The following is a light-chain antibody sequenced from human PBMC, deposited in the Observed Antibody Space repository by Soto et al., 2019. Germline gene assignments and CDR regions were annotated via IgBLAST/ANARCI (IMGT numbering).Light chain of an antibody. CDR2: GAS. CDR1: QSVSSSY. Sequence: EIVLTQSPCTLSLSPGERATLSCRASQSVSSSYLAWYQQKPGQAPRLLIYGASSRATGIPDRFSGSGSGTDFTLTISRQEPEDFAVYYCQQYGSSPKTFGQGTKVEIK. V-gene: IGKV3-20*01. CDR3: QQYGSSPKT. J-gene: IGKJ1*01.